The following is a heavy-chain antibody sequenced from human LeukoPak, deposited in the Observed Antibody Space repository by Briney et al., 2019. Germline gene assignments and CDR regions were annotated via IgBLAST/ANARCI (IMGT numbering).Heavy chain of an antibody. J-gene: IGHJ4*02. V-gene: IGHV4-39*01. Sequence: SETLSLTCTVSGDSISGSSFYWAWIRQPPGKGLEWIGSIYYSGSTYYNPSLKSRVTISVDTSKNQFSLKLSSVTAADTAVYYCARGVRITMVRGVIITNYFDYWGQGTLVTVSS. CDR3: ARGVRITMVRGVIITNYFDY. CDR1: GDSISGSSFY. D-gene: IGHD3-10*01. CDR2: IYYSGST.